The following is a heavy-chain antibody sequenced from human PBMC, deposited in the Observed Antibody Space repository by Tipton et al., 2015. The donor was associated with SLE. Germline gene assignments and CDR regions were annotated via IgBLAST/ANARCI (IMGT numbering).Heavy chain of an antibody. CDR1: GFTFISYA. V-gene: IGHV3-23*01. J-gene: IGHJ4*02. CDR2: ISESGDST. Sequence: SLRLSCEASGFTFISYAMSWVRQAPGKGLELVSSISESGDSTLYTDSVKGRFTISRDNSKNTLYLQLKSLRGEDAATYYCTSFDPIDYWGQGTLVTVSS. CDR3: TSFDPIDY.